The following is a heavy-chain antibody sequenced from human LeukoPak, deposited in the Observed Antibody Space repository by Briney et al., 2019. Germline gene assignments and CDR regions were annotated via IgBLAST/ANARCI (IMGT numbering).Heavy chain of an antibody. D-gene: IGHD6-19*01. CDR1: GFTFISYW. J-gene: IGHJ4*02. CDR2: IKQDGSEK. CDR3: ARGGYSSGWYPLLPRYLVHQIFDY. Sequence: QPGGSLRLSCAASGFTFISYWMSWVRQAPGKGLEWVANIKQDGSEKYYVDSVKGRFTISRDNAKNSLYLQMNSLRAEDTAVYYCARGGYSSGWYPLLPRYLVHQIFDYWGQGTLVTVSS. V-gene: IGHV3-7*01.